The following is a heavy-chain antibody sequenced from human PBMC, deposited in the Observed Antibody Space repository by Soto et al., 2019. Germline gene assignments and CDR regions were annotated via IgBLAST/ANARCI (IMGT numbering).Heavy chain of an antibody. V-gene: IGHV3-23*01. CDR2: ISGSGDSA. CDR1: GFIFRDYA. D-gene: IGHD6-19*01. J-gene: IGHJ4*02. Sequence: VQLLESGGGLVQPGGSLRLSCAASGFIFRDYAMNWVRQAPGKGLEWVSDISGSGDSARDADSVKGRFTISRDNSRDTMYLHMNSLRVDDTAVYDCGKERRGSGWSVCDFWGQGDLVTVSS. CDR3: GKERRGSGWSVCDF.